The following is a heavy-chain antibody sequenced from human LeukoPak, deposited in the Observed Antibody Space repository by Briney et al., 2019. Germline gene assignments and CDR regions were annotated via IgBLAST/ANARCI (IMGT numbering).Heavy chain of an antibody. Sequence: GASVKVSCKASGYTFTSYGISWVRQAPGQGLEWMGWISAYNGNTNYAQKFQGRVTMTTDTSTSTAYMELRSLRSDDTAVYYCAREVRWAAGTSRRKYDYWGQGTLVTVSS. CDR1: GYTFTSYG. V-gene: IGHV1-18*01. J-gene: IGHJ4*02. CDR2: ISAYNGNT. CDR3: AREVRWAAGTSRRKYDY. D-gene: IGHD6-13*01.